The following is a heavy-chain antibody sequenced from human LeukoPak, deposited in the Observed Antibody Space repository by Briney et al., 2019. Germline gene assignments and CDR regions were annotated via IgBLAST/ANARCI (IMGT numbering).Heavy chain of an antibody. Sequence: GGSLRLSCSASGFTFSSYAMHWVRQAPGKGLEYVSAISSNGGSTYYADSVKGRFTISRDNSKNTLYLQMSGLRAEDTAVYYCVKDHGKYQLLWGAFDYWGQGTLVTVSS. CDR1: GFTFSSYA. CDR2: ISSNGGST. V-gene: IGHV3-64D*06. D-gene: IGHD2-2*01. J-gene: IGHJ4*02. CDR3: VKDHGKYQLLWGAFDY.